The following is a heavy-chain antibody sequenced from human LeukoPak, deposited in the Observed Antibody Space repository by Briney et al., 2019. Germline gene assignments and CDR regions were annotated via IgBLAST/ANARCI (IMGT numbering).Heavy chain of an antibody. CDR1: GGSVTTYY. V-gene: IGHV4-59*02. Sequence: SETLSLTCTVSGGSVTTYYWSWIRQPPGKGLAWIGYIYDSGSTNYNPSLKSRVTISEDTSKRQFSLKLRSVTAADTAVYYCARVVGRYCSSTSCYIDYWGQGTLVTVSS. CDR2: IYDSGST. J-gene: IGHJ4*02. D-gene: IGHD2-2*02. CDR3: ARVVGRYCSSTSCYIDY.